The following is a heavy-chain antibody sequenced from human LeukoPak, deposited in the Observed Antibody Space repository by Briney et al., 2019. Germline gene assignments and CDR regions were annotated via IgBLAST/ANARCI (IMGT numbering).Heavy chain of an antibody. CDR3: ARDRFSSSYYHYGMDV. V-gene: IGHV3-33*01. J-gene: IGHJ6*02. Sequence: PGRSLRLSCAASGFTFSSYGMHWVRQAPGKGLEWVAVIWYDGSNKYYADSVKGRFTISRDNSKNTLYLQMNSLRAEDTAVYYCARDRFSSSYYHYGMDVWGQGTTVTVSS. CDR2: IWYDGSNK. CDR1: GFTFSSYG. D-gene: IGHD6-13*01.